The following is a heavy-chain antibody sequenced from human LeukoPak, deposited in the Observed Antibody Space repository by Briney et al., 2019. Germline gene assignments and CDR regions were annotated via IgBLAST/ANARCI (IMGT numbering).Heavy chain of an antibody. CDR3: ARDLGYSSGWYDY. D-gene: IGHD6-19*01. V-gene: IGHV4-59*01. CDR2: IYYSGTT. Sequence: SETLSLTCTVSGGSISNYYWSWIRQPPGKGLEWIGYIYYSGTTNCNPSLKSRDTMSLDTSKNQFSLRLSSVAAADTAVYYCARDLGYSSGWYDYWGQGTLVTVSS. CDR1: GGSISNYY. J-gene: IGHJ4*02.